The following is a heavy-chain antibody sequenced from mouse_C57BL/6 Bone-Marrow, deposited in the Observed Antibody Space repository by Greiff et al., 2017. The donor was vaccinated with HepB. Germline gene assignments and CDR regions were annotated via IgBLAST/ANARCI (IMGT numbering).Heavy chain of an antibody. Sequence: QVQLQQSGPELVKPGASVKISCKASGYAFSSSWMNWVKQRPGKGLEWIGRIYPGDGDTNYNGKFKGKATLTADKSSSTAYMQLSSLTSEDSAVYYCARGRRRYYYAMDYWGQGTSVTVSS. CDR1: GYAFSSSW. CDR2: IYPGDGDT. V-gene: IGHV1-82*01. J-gene: IGHJ4*01. CDR3: ARGRRRYYYAMDY. D-gene: IGHD1-1*01.